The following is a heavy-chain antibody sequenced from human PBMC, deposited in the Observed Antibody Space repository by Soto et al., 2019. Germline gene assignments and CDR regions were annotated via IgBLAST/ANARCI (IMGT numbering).Heavy chain of an antibody. CDR2: INAGNGNT. D-gene: IGHD2-8*01. J-gene: IGHJ6*02. CDR3: ASPYCTNGVCYYYYGMDV. Sequence: ASVKVSCKASGYTFTSYAMHWVRQAPGQRLEWMGWINAGNGNTKYSQKFQGRATITRDTSASTAYMELSSLRSEDTAVYYCASPYCTNGVCYYYYGMDVWGQGTTVTVSS. V-gene: IGHV1-3*01. CDR1: GYTFTSYA.